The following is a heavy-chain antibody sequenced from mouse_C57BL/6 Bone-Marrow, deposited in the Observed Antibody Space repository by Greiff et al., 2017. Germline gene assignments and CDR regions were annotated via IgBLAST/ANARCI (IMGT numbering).Heavy chain of an antibody. J-gene: IGHJ4*01. CDR2: INPYNGGT. Sequence: DVKLQESGPVLVKPGASVKMSCKASGYTFTDYYMNWVKQSHGKSLEWIGVINPYNGGTSYNQKFKGKATLTVDKSSSTAYMELNSLTSEDSAVYYCAPTYYGSRYYAMDYWGQGTSVTVSS. CDR1: GYTFTDYY. V-gene: IGHV1-19*01. CDR3: APTYYGSRYYAMDY. D-gene: IGHD1-1*01.